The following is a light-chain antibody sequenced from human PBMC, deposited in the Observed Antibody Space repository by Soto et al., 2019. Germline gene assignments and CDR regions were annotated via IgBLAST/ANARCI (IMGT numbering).Light chain of an antibody. V-gene: IGKV3-11*01. J-gene: IGKJ5*01. CDR3: QQRSNWPSIS. CDR2: DAS. CDR1: QSVSSY. Sequence: EIMLTQSPATLSLSQGERATLSFRASQSVSSYLAWYQHKPGQAPRLLIYDASSRATDIPARFSGSGSGTDFTLTISSLEPEDTAIYYCQQRSNWPSISFGQGTRLEI.